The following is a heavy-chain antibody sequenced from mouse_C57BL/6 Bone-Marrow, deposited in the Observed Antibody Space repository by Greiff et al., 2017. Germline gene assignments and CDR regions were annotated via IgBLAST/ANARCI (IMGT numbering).Heavy chain of an antibody. Sequence: EVMLVESGGDLVKPGGSLKLSCAASGFTFSSYGMSWVRQTPDKRLEWVATISSGGSYTYYPDSVKGRFTISRDNAKNTLYLQMSSLKSEDTAMYYCARDGYYAWCAYWGQGTLVTVSA. CDR1: GFTFSSYG. J-gene: IGHJ3*01. CDR2: ISSGGSYT. CDR3: ARDGYYAWCAY. V-gene: IGHV5-6*01. D-gene: IGHD2-3*01.